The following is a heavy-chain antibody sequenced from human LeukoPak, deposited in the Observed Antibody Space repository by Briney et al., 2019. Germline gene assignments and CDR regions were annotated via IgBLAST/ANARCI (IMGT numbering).Heavy chain of an antibody. J-gene: IGHJ4*02. CDR3: AKGVKDIVVVPAANY. CDR1: GFTFSNYA. V-gene: IGHV3-23*01. CDR2: ISGSGGST. Sequence: PGGSLRLSCAASGFTFSNYAMSWVRQAPGKGLEWVSAISGSGGSTYYADSVKGRFTISRDNSKNTLYLQMSSLRAEDTAVYYCAKGVKDIVVVPAANYWGQGTLVTVSS. D-gene: IGHD2-2*01.